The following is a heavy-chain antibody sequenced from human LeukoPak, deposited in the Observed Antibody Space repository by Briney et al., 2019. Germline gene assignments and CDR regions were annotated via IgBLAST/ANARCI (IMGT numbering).Heavy chain of an antibody. Sequence: PGGSLRLSCAASGFTFSSYAMSWVRQAPGKGLEWVSAISGGGGRTYYADSVKGRFTISRDNSKNTLYLQMNSLRTEDTAVYYCAKDLDRFSGSTYDVYWGPGTLVTVSS. D-gene: IGHD5-12*01. CDR3: AKDLDRFSGSTYDVY. V-gene: IGHV3-23*01. CDR2: ISGGGGRT. CDR1: GFTFSSYA. J-gene: IGHJ4*02.